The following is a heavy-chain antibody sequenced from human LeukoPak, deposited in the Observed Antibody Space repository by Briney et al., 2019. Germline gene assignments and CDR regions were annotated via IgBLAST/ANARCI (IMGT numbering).Heavy chain of an antibody. CDR3: ARAGGLRIAVAPIDC. V-gene: IGHV3-53*01. Sequence: GGSLRLSCAASGFTVSSNYMSWVRQAPGKGLEWVSVIYSGGGTFYADSVKGRFTFSRDNSKNTLYLQMNSLRAEDTAVYYCARAGGLRIAVAPIDCWGQGTLVTVSS. D-gene: IGHD6-19*01. CDR1: GFTVSSNY. J-gene: IGHJ4*02. CDR2: IYSGGGT.